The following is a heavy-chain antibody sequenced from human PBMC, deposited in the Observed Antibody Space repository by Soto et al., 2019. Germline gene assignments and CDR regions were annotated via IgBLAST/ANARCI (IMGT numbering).Heavy chain of an antibody. CDR2: ISAYNGNT. D-gene: IGHD3-22*01. V-gene: IGHV1-18*01. Sequence: QVQLVQSGAEVKKPGASVKVSCKASGYTFTSYGISWVRQAPGQGLEWMGWISAYNGNTNYAQKLQGRVPMTTDTTTSTAYMELRSLRSDDTAVYYCARGGYSYGYYYYDSSGYYRLDYWGQGTLVTVSS. CDR1: GYTFTSYG. J-gene: IGHJ4*02. CDR3: ARGGYSYGYYYYDSSGYYRLDY.